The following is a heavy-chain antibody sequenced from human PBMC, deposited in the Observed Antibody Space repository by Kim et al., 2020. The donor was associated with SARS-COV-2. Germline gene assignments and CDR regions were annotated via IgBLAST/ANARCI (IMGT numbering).Heavy chain of an antibody. J-gene: IGHJ4*02. D-gene: IGHD3-10*01. CDR3: AKDQYYYGSGSYPDY. V-gene: IGHV3-30*02. Sequence: AESVKGRSPIARDNSKNTLYQQMNRLRAEDTAVYYCAKDQYYYGSGSYPDYWGQGTLVTVSS.